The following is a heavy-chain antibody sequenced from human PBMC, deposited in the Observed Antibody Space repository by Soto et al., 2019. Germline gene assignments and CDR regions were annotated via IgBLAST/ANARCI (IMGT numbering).Heavy chain of an antibody. Sequence: QVQLVQSGAEVKKPGSSVKVSCKASGGTFSSYAISWVRQAPGQGLEWMGGIIPIFGTANYAQKFQGRVTITADESTSTAYMELSSLRSEDTDVYYCAREVELATVTDGYFDLWGRGTLVTVSS. D-gene: IGHD4-17*01. J-gene: IGHJ2*01. V-gene: IGHV1-69*12. CDR1: GGTFSSYA. CDR3: AREVELATVTDGYFDL. CDR2: IIPIFGTA.